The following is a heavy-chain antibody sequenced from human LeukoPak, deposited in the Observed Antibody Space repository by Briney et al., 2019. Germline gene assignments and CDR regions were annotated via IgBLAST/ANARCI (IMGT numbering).Heavy chain of an antibody. CDR3: ARGLYSSSSILAFDI. CDR1: GYTFTGYY. J-gene: IGHJ3*02. V-gene: IGHV1-2*02. Sequence: ASVKVSCKASGYTFTGYYMHWVRQAPGQGLEWMGWINPNSGGTNYAQKFQGRVTMTRDTSISTAYMELSRLRSDDTAVYYCARGLYSSSSILAFDIWGQGTMVTASS. D-gene: IGHD6-6*01. CDR2: INPNSGGT.